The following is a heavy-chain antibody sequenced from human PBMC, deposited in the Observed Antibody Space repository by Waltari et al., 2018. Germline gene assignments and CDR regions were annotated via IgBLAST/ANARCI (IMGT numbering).Heavy chain of an antibody. CDR3: ARKRSRRSIYSSSPNPLDY. J-gene: IGHJ4*02. V-gene: IGHV4-34*01. Sequence: QVQLQQWGAGLLKPSETLSLTCAVYGGSFSGYYWSWIRQPPGKGLEWIGEINHSGRTNYNPSLKSRVTISVDTSKNQFSLKLSSVTAADTAVYYCARKRSRRSIYSSSPNPLDYWGQGTLVTVSS. CDR1: GGSFSGYY. D-gene: IGHD6-6*01. CDR2: INHSGRT.